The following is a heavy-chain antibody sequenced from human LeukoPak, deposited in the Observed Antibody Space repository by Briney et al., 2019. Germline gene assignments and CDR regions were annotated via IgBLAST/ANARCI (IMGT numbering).Heavy chain of an antibody. CDR1: GFTFSSYA. CDR3: AKDRGYCSSTSCLNWFDP. Sequence: GGSLRLSCAASGFTFSSYAMSWVRQAPGKGLEWVSAISGSGGSTYYADSVKGRFTISRDNSKNTLYLQMNSLRAEDTVVYYCAKDRGYCSSTSCLNWFDPWGQGTLVTVSS. V-gene: IGHV3-23*01. CDR2: ISGSGGST. J-gene: IGHJ5*02. D-gene: IGHD2-2*01.